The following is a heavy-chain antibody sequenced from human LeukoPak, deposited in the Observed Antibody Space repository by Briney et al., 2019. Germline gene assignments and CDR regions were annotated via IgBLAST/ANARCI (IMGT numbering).Heavy chain of an antibody. CDR2: ISSDGSKT. Sequence: GRSPTLSCAASGFIFSNYAMHWVRQAPGKGLEGVALISSDGSKTYHADSVKGRFSISRDNSKNTLYLQLNSLRAEDTSVYYCARDSTYWYDSGSSGPHYFDYWGQGTLVTVSS. V-gene: IGHV3-30*01. D-gene: IGHD3-10*01. J-gene: IGHJ4*02. CDR3: ARDSTYWYDSGSSGPHYFDY. CDR1: GFIFSNYA.